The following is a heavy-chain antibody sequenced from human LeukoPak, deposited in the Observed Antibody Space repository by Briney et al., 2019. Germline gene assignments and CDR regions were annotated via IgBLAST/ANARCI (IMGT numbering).Heavy chain of an antibody. CDR1: GFTFSSYW. CDR2: IKQDGSEK. V-gene: IGHV3-7*01. D-gene: IGHD5-24*01. Sequence: GGSLRLSCAASGFTFSSYWMSWVRQAPGKGLEWVANIKQDGSEKYYVDSVKGRFTISRDNAKNSLYLQMNSLRAEDTAVYYCARDGGSTWPQLSDYFDYWGQGALVTVSS. CDR3: ARDGGSTWPQLSDYFDY. J-gene: IGHJ4*02.